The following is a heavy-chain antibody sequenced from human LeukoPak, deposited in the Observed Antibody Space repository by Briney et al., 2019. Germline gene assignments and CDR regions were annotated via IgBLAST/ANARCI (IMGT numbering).Heavy chain of an antibody. V-gene: IGHV3-48*02. Sequence: PGGSLRLSCEASGFTFSGTAMNWVRQAPGKGLEWIAYISDSSSFIFYVDSVRGRFTISRDNAKNSLYLQVDSLSDEDTAVYYCARDRYYGPGYWGQGTLVTVSS. D-gene: IGHD3-10*01. CDR2: ISDSSSFI. CDR1: GFTFSGTA. J-gene: IGHJ4*02. CDR3: ARDRYYGPGY.